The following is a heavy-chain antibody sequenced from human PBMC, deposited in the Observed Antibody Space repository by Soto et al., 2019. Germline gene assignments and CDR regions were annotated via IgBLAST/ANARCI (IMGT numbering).Heavy chain of an antibody. V-gene: IGHV3-23*01. CDR2: ISGSGGST. J-gene: IGHJ4*02. CDR3: AKDFLGSSGWDY. D-gene: IGHD6-19*01. CDR1: GFTFSSYA. Sequence: EVQLLEAGGGLVQPGGSLRLSCAASGFTFSSYAMSWVRQAPGKGLEWVSAISGSGGSTYYADSVKGRFTISRDNSKNTLYLQMNSLRAEDTAVYYCAKDFLGSSGWDYWGQGTLVTVSS.